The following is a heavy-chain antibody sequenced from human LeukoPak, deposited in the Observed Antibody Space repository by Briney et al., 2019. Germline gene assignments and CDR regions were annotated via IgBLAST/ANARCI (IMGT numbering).Heavy chain of an antibody. V-gene: IGHV1-69*04. D-gene: IGHD3-16*01. CDR1: GGTFSSYG. CDR2: IIPILGIT. CDR3: ARGFESSTSYVSDFDF. J-gene: IGHJ4*02. Sequence: SVKVSCKASGGTFSSYGISWVRQAPGQELEWMGRIIPILGITNYAQKFQGRVTITADKSTTTAYMELSSLRSEDTAVYFCARGFESSTSYVSDFDFWGQGTLVTVSS.